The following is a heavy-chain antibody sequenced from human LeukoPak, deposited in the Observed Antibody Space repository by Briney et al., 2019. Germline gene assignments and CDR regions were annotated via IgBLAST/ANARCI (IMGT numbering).Heavy chain of an antibody. CDR1: GFTFSSYA. J-gene: IGHJ4*02. CDR2: IKHDGSAE. CDR3: ARDPEAGTADY. Sequence: GGSLRLSCAASGFTFSSYAMSWVRQAPGKGLEWVANIKHDGSAEYYVDSVKGRFTISRDNAKNSVYLQMNSLGAEDTALYYCARDPEAGTADYWGQGTLVTVSS. V-gene: IGHV3-7*03. D-gene: IGHD6-13*01.